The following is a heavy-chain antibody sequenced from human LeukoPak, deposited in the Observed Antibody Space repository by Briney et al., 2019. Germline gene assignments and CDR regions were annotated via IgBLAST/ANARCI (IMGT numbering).Heavy chain of an antibody. J-gene: IGHJ4*02. D-gene: IGHD1-26*01. CDR3: ARDRFGSYLYLDY. Sequence: GASVKVSCKASGYTFTSYFMHWVRQAPGQGLEWMGLINPRGGTTNFPQKFQGRVTMTRDTSTSTVYMELSSLRSEDTAIYYCARDRFGSYLYLDYWGQGTLVTVSS. V-gene: IGHV1-46*01. CDR1: GYTFTSYF. CDR2: INPRGGTT.